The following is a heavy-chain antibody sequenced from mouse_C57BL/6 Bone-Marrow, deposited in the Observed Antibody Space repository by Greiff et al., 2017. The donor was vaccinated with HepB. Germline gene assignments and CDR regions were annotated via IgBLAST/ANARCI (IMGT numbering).Heavy chain of an antibody. CDR1: GFTFSDYY. J-gene: IGHJ1*03. CDR3: ARSGGYSDV. V-gene: IGHV5-16*01. Sequence: EVKVVESEGGLVQPGGSMKLSCSASGFTFSDYYMAWVRQVPEKGLEWVANINYDGSSTYYLDSLKSRFILSRDNAKNILYLQMSSLKSEDTATYYCARSGGYSDVWGTGTTVTVSS. D-gene: IGHD3-1*01. CDR2: INYDGSST.